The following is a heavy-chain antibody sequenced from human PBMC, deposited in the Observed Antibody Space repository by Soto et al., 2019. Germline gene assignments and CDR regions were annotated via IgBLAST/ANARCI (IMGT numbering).Heavy chain of an antibody. J-gene: IGHJ6*02. V-gene: IGHV6-1*01. Sequence: SQTLSLTCAISGDSVSSNSAAWNWIRQSPSRGLEWLGRTYYRSKWYNDYAVSVKGRITINPDTSKNQFSLQLNSVTPEDTAVYYCAREGGSYYAGDYYYGMDVWGQGTTVTVSS. CDR3: AREGGSYYAGDYYYGMDV. CDR2: TYYRSKWYN. D-gene: IGHD1-26*01. CDR1: GDSVSSNSAA.